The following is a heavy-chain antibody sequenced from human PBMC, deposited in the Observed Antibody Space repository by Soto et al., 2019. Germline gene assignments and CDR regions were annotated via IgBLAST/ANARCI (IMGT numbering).Heavy chain of an antibody. CDR2: IKSKTDGGTT. CDR3: TTDASPSTGSDAFDI. V-gene: IGHV3-15*01. J-gene: IGHJ3*02. Sequence: PGGSLRLSCAASGFTFSNAWMSWVRQAPGKGLEWVGRIKSKTDGGTTDYAAPVKGRFTISRDDSKNTLYLQMNSLKTEDTAVYYCTTDASPSTGSDAFDIWGQGTMVTVSS. D-gene: IGHD1-1*01. CDR1: GFTFSNAW.